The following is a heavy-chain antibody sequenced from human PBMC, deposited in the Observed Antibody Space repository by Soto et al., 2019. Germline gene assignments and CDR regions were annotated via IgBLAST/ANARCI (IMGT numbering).Heavy chain of an antibody. D-gene: IGHD4-17*01. J-gene: IGHJ4*02. CDR3: TTISTVTTLDFDY. CDR1: GFTFSGSA. V-gene: IGHV3-73*01. CDR2: IRSKANSYAT. Sequence: GGSLRLSCAASGFTFSGSAMHWVRQASGKGLEWVGRIRSKANSYATAYAASVKGRFTISRDDSKNTAYLQMNSLKTEDTAVYYCTTISTVTTLDFDYWGQGTLVTAPQ.